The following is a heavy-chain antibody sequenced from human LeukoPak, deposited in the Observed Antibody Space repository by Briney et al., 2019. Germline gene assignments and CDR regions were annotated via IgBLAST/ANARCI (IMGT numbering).Heavy chain of an antibody. CDR1: GGSFSGYY. Sequence: PSETLSLTCAVYGGSFSGYYWSWIRQPPGEGLDWIGEINHSGSTNYNPSLKSRVTISVDTSKNQFSLKLSSVTAADTAVYYCARGPDMTTVTPTNYYYYAMDVWGQGTTVTVSS. V-gene: IGHV4-34*01. J-gene: IGHJ6*02. CDR3: ARGPDMTTVTPTNYYYYAMDV. CDR2: INHSGST. D-gene: IGHD4-17*01.